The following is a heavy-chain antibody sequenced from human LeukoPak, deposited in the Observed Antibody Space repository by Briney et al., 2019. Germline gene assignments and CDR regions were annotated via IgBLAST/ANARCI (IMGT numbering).Heavy chain of an antibody. CDR2: INPNSGGT. D-gene: IGHD5-12*01. CDR3: ARGVKWLRISDY. V-gene: IGHV1-2*02. J-gene: IGHJ4*02. CDR1: GYPFIDYY. Sequence: ASVKVSCKASGYPFIDYYIHWVRQAPGQGLEWMGWINPNSGGTNYAQMFQGRVTMTRDTSISTAYMELSSLKSDDTAVFYCARGVKWLRISDYWGQGTLVTVSS.